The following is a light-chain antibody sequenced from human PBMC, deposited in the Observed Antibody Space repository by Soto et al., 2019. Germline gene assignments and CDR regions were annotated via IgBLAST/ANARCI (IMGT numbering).Light chain of an antibody. CDR1: QDIGSA. V-gene: IGKV1-13*02. CDR2: DAS. Sequence: IQLTQSPSSLSASVGDRFTIICRAGQDIGSALAWYQQRPGKAPKLLLYDASNLEAGVPSRFSGSGSGTDFTLTITSMRPEDFPTYYCQQFNGFPLTLRGVNKVQIK. CDR3: QQFNGFPLT. J-gene: IGKJ4*01.